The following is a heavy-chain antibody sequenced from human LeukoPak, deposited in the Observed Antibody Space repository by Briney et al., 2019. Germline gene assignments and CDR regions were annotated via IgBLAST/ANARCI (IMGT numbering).Heavy chain of an antibody. CDR2: ISAYNGNT. Sequence: ASVKVSCKASGYTFTSYGISWVLQAPGQGLEWMGWISAYNGNTNYAQKLQGGVTMTTDTSTSTAYMELRSLRSDDTAVYYCARVFTISSGWYRSFDYWGQGTLVTVSS. J-gene: IGHJ4*02. CDR3: ARVFTISSGWYRSFDY. CDR1: GYTFTSYG. D-gene: IGHD6-19*01. V-gene: IGHV1-18*01.